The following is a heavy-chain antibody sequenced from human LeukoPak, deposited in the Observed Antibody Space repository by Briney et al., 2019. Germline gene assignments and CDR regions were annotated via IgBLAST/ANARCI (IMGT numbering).Heavy chain of an antibody. CDR1: GFTFSSYS. V-gene: IGHV3-48*04. Sequence: PGGPLRLSCAASGFTFSSYSMNWVRQAPGKGLEWVSYISSSSSTIYYADSVKGRFTISRDNAKNSLYLQMNSLRAEDTAVYYCARGSSGYRGNYFDYWGQGTLVTVSS. CDR3: ARGSSGYRGNYFDY. J-gene: IGHJ4*02. CDR2: ISSSSSTI. D-gene: IGHD3-22*01.